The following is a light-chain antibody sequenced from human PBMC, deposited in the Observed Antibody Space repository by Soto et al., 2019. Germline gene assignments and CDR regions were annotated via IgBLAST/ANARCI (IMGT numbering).Light chain of an antibody. V-gene: IGLV1-51*01. J-gene: IGLJ2*01. CDR3: GTWDTGLSAGV. CDR2: NND. CDR1: NSNIGNNY. Sequence: QSVLTQPPSVSAAPGQKVTISCSGSNSNIGNNYVSWYQQVPGTAPKLLIYNNDKRPSGIPDRFSGSWSGTSATLDITGLQTGDEADYYCGTWDTGLSAGVFGGGTQLTVL.